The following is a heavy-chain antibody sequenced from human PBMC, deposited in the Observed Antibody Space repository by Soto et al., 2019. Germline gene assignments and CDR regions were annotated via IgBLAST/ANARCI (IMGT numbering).Heavy chain of an antibody. Sequence: SGPTLVNPTQTLTLTCTFSGFSLSTSGVGVGWIRQPPGKALEWLALIYWNDDKRYSPSLKSRLTITKDTSKNQVVLTMTNMEPVETATFYSADHLADSGDYNWCDPWGQGTLVSVSS. D-gene: IGHD4-17*01. CDR3: ADHLADSGDYNWCDP. V-gene: IGHV2-5*01. CDR1: GFSLSTSGVG. J-gene: IGHJ5*02. CDR2: IYWNDDK.